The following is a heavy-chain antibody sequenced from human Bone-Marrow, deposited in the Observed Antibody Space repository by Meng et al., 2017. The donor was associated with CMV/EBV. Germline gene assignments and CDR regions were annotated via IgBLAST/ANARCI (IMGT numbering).Heavy chain of an antibody. CDR3: ARDPPYSSSWYYYYYGMDV. D-gene: IGHD6-13*01. Sequence: GGSLRLSCAASGFTFSSYSMNWVRQAPGKGLEWVSSISSSSSYIYYADSVKGRFTISRDNAKNSLYLQMNSLRAEDTAVYYCARDPPYSSSWYYYYYGMDVWGQGTTVTVSS. CDR1: GFTFSSYS. CDR2: ISSSSSYI. J-gene: IGHJ6*02. V-gene: IGHV3-21*01.